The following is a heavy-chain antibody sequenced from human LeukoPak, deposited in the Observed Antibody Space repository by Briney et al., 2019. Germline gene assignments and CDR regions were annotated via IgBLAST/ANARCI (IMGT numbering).Heavy chain of an antibody. D-gene: IGHD2-15*01. Sequence: GGSLRLSCAASGFTFSSYWMSWVRQAPGKGLEWVANIKQDGSEKYYVDSVKGRFTISRDNAKNSLYLQMNSLRAEDTAVYYCARDESSSGYCSGGSCYSNTPGWFDPWGQGTLVTVSS. CDR2: IKQDGSEK. J-gene: IGHJ5*02. V-gene: IGHV3-7*01. CDR1: GFTFSSYW. CDR3: ARDESSSGYCSGGSCYSNTPGWFDP.